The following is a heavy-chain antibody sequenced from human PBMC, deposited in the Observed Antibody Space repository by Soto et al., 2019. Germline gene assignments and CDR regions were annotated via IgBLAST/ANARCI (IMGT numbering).Heavy chain of an antibody. V-gene: IGHV3-74*01. Sequence: PGGSLRLSCVVSGLNFRSHDMNWVRQPPGRGLEYVSNINFAGTSTSYADSVKGRFTISRDNAENTLFLQMNSLRVEDRAVYYCARGKYYSMDVWGQGTTVTVSS. D-gene: IGHD3-10*01. CDR1: GLNFRSHD. CDR3: ARGKYYSMDV. CDR2: INFAGTST. J-gene: IGHJ6*02.